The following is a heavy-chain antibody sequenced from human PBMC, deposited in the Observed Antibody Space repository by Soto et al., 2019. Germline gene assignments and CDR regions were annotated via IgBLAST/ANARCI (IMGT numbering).Heavy chain of an antibody. Sequence: GESLKISCRTSGYIFPSYWIAWVRQMPGKGLEWMGFIFPSDSDTRYSPSFQGQVTISADRSTSTVFLQWASLKASDTAVYFCARKDKSGYFNWFDPWGQGTLVTVSS. D-gene: IGHD3-22*01. J-gene: IGHJ5*02. CDR2: IFPSDSDT. CDR1: GYIFPSYW. V-gene: IGHV5-51*01. CDR3: ARKDKSGYFNWFDP.